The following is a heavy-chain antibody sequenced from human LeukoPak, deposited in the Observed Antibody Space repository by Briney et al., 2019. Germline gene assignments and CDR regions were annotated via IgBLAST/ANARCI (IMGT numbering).Heavy chain of an antibody. D-gene: IGHD6-19*01. CDR2: INPNSGCT. V-gene: IGHV1-2*02. Sequence: AASVKVSCKASGYTFTGYYMHWVRQAPGQGLEWMGWINPNSGCTNYAQKFQGRVTMTGDTSISTAYMELSRLRSDDTAVYYCARDLSLAVPVQGYWGQGTLVTVSS. CDR3: ARDLSLAVPVQGY. CDR1: GYTFTGYY. J-gene: IGHJ4*02.